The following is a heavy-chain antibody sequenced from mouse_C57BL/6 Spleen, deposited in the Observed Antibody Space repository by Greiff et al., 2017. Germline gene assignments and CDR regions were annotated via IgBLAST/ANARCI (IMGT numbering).Heavy chain of an antibody. CDR2: IYPGDGDT. Sequence: VQLQQSGPELVKPGASVKISCKASGYAFSSSWMTWVKQRPGKGLEWIGRIYPGDGDTNYNGKFKGKATLTADKSSSTSYMQLSSLTSEDSAVYVCARRNGNYPPFDYWGQGTTLTVSS. CDR1: GYAFSSSW. D-gene: IGHD2-1*01. V-gene: IGHV1-82*01. CDR3: ARRNGNYPPFDY. J-gene: IGHJ2*01.